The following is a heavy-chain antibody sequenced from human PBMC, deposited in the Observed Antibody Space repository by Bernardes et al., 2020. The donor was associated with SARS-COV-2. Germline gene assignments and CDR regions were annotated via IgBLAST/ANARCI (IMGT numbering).Heavy chain of an antibody. J-gene: IGHJ4*02. CDR3: ARSYYASSWFN. V-gene: IGHV3-74*01. CDR2: INSDGSNI. D-gene: IGHD6-13*01. CDR1: GFTFSSYW. Sequence: GGSLRLSCAASGFTFSSYWMHWVRQAPGKGLVWVSRINSDGSNIGYADSVKGRFTISRDNAKNTLYLQMNSLRAEDTAVYYCARSYYASSWFNWGQGILVTISS.